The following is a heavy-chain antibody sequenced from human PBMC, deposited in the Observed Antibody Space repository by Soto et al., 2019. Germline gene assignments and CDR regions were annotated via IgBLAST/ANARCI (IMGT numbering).Heavy chain of an antibody. J-gene: IGHJ1*01. D-gene: IGHD3-16*01. CDR2: TSYDGSDK. V-gene: IGHV3-30*19. Sequence: QVQLVESGGGVVQPGTSLRVSCVGSGFTFRSYVIHWVRQAPGKGLEWVALTSYDGSDKYYADSVRGRFTISRDNSRNTVDLQMDSLRLEDTALYSCARWGTTGGLDVWGQGTLVSVSS. CDR1: GFTFRSYV. CDR3: ARWGTTGGLDV.